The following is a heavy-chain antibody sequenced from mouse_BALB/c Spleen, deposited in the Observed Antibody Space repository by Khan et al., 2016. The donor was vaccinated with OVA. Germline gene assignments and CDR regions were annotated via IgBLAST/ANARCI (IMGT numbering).Heavy chain of an antibody. D-gene: IGHD1-1*01. V-gene: IGHV5-17*02. CDR3: ARSYFYGYYFDQ. Sequence: EVELVESGGGLVQPGGSRKLSCVASGFTFSNFGMHWIRQAPEKGLEWVAYISGDSNTIYYADTVKGRFTISRDNPRNTLFLQMTSLRSEDTAMYYCARSYFYGYYFDQWGQGTTLTVS. CDR1: GFTFSNFG. J-gene: IGHJ2*01. CDR2: ISGDSNTI.